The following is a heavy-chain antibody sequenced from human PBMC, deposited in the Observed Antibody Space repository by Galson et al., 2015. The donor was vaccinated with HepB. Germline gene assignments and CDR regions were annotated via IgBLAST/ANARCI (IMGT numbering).Heavy chain of an antibody. J-gene: IGHJ4*02. D-gene: IGHD5-24*01. Sequence: SLRLSCAASGFTVSSNYMSWVRQAPGKGLEWVSVIYSGGSTYYADSVKGRFTISRDNSKNTLYLQMNSLRAEDTAVYYCARVPNEMATISRSPDANDYWGQGTLATVSS. CDR2: IYSGGST. V-gene: IGHV3-53*01. CDR1: GFTVSSNY. CDR3: ARVPNEMATISRSPDANDY.